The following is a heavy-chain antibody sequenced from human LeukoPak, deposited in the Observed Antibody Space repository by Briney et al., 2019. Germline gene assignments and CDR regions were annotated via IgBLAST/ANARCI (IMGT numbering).Heavy chain of an antibody. CDR3: ARAVAVAGTASFDF. D-gene: IGHD6-19*01. CDR1: GFTFSSYW. V-gene: IGHV3-7*02. J-gene: IGHJ4*02. Sequence: GGSLRLSCTASGFTFSSYWMNWVRQAPGKGLEWVANIKQDGSEKYYVDSVKGRFTISRDNAKKSLYLQMNSLRAEDTAVYYCARAVAVAGTASFDFWGQGTLVTVSS. CDR2: IKQDGSEK.